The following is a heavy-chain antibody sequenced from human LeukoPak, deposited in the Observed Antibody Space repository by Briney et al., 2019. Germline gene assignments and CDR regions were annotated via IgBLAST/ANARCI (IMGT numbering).Heavy chain of an antibody. CDR1: GGTFSSYA. J-gene: IGHJ5*02. D-gene: IGHD3-22*01. V-gene: IGHV1-69*13. CDR3: ARVFVLHYYDSSGYYFGWLDP. CDR2: IIPIFGTA. Sequence: SVKVSCKASGGTFSSYAISWVRQAPGQGLEWMGGIIPIFGTANYAQKFQGRVTITADESTSTAYMELSSLRSVDTAVYYCARVFVLHYYDSSGYYFGWLDPWGQGTLVTVSS.